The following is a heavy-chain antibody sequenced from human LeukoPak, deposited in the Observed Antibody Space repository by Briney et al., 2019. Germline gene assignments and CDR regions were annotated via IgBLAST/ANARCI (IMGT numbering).Heavy chain of an antibody. CDR1: GITLSNYA. CDR2: ISGSGGGT. CDR3: ARRGVVIRVILVGFHKEAYYFDS. J-gene: IGHJ4*02. D-gene: IGHD3-22*01. Sequence: PGGSLRLSCEVSGITLSNYAMSWVRQAPGKGLEWVAGISGSGGGTHYADSVKGRFTISRDNPKNTLYLQMNNLRAGDTAVYFCARRGVVIRVILVGFHKEAYYFDSWGQGALVTVSS. V-gene: IGHV3-23*01.